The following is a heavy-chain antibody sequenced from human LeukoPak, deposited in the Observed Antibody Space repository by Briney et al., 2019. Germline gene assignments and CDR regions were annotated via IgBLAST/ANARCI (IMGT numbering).Heavy chain of an antibody. CDR3: AKGASSGYYRPGEVGERDYFDY. CDR1: GFTFSTYA. D-gene: IGHD3-22*01. CDR2: ISGSDGLP. Sequence: PGGSLRLSCAASGFTFSTYAMTWVRQAPGKGLEWVSAISGSDGLPYSADSVKGRSTSPRKSPKNLLNLQINSIRAEDTAVYYCAKGASSGYYRPGEVGERDYFDYWGQGTLVT. V-gene: IGHV3-23*01. J-gene: IGHJ4*02.